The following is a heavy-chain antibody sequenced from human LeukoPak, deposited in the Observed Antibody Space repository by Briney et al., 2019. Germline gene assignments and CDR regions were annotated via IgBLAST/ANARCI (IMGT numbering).Heavy chain of an antibody. D-gene: IGHD3-22*01. V-gene: IGHV4-59*01. CDR2: IYYSGST. J-gene: IGHJ4*02. CDR3: ARTRGYYESSGFDY. CDR1: GGSISSYY. Sequence: SETLSLTCTVSGGSISSYYWSWIRQPPGKGLEWIGYIYYSGSTNYNPSLKSRVTISVDTSKNQFSLKLSSVTAADTAVFYCARTRGYYESSGFDYWGQGTLVTVSS.